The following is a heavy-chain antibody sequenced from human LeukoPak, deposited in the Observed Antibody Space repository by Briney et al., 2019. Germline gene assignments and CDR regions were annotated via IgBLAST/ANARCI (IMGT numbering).Heavy chain of an antibody. CDR3: ATGLNSGGAFDI. V-gene: IGHV3-23*01. CDR1: GFTFTTYA. J-gene: IGHJ3*02. CDR2: ITANSGST. Sequence: RAGGSLRLSCAASGFTFTTYAMNWVRQAPGKGLEWVSGITANSGSTYSADSVQGRFAVSRDNSKNTVYLRMSGLRADDTAVYYCATGLNSGGAFDIWGQGTMVTVSS. D-gene: IGHD1-26*01.